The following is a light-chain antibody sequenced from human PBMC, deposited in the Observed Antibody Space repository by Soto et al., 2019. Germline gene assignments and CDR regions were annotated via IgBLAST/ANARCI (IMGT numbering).Light chain of an antibody. CDR3: SSFSSTSTIV. V-gene: IGLV2-14*01. CDR1: SSDVGAYNF. Sequence: QAVVTQPASVSGSPGQSITISCTGTSSDVGAYNFVSWYQQFPGKAPKLMIYEVSNRPSGVSDRLSGSKSGNTASLIISGLQAEDEADYYCSSFSSTSTIVFGGGTKVTVL. J-gene: IGLJ2*01. CDR2: EVS.